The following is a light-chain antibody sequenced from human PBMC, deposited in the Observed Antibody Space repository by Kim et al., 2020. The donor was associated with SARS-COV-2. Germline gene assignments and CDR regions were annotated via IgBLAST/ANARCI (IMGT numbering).Light chain of an antibody. CDR3: QQRSDWPRT. J-gene: IGKJ1*01. CDR1: QSVSNY. CDR2: DAS. V-gene: IGKV3-11*01. Sequence: SPGERATVSCRASQSVSNYLAWYQHKPGQPPRLLIYDASKRATGIPAKFSGSGYGTDFTFTISSLEPEDFAVYYCQQRSDWPRTFGQGTRVDIK.